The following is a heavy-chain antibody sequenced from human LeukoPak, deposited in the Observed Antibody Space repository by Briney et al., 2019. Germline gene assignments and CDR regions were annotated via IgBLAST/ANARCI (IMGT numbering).Heavy chain of an antibody. J-gene: IGHJ5*02. D-gene: IGHD2-2*03. CDR3: ARAPLDIVVLSWFDP. Sequence: GESLKISCKGSGYSFTSYWIGWVRQMPGKGLEWMGIIYPGDSDTRYSPSFQGQVTISADKSISTAYLQWSSLKASDTAMYYCARAPLDIVVLSWFDPWGQGTLVSVSS. CDR2: IYPGDSDT. CDR1: GYSFTSYW. V-gene: IGHV5-51*01.